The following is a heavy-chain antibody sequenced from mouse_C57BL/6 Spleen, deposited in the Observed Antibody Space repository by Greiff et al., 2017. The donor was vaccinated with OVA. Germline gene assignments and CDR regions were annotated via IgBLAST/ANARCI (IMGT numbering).Heavy chain of an antibody. D-gene: IGHD1-1*01. CDR3: TRDETNCGSSPAWFAY. Sequence: EVMLVESGEGLVKPGGSLKLSCAASGFTFSSYAMSWVRQTPEKRLEWVAYISSGGDYIYYADTVKGRFTISSDNARNTLYLQMSSLKSEDTAMYYCTRDETNCGSSPAWFAYWGQGTLVTVSA. V-gene: IGHV5-9-1*02. J-gene: IGHJ3*01. CDR2: ISSGGDYI. CDR1: GFTFSSYA.